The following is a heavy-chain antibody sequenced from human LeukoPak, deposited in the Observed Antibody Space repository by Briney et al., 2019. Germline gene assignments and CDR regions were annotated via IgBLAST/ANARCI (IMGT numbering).Heavy chain of an antibody. CDR3: ARSGGSYWY. CDR1: GFTFSNAW. J-gene: IGHJ4*02. D-gene: IGHD1-26*01. CDR2: IKSKTDGGTT. V-gene: IGHV3-15*01. Sequence: KPGGSLRLSCAASGFTFSNAWMSWVRQAPGKGLEWVGRIKSKTDGGTTDYAAPVKGRFTISRDNSKNTLYLQMNSLRAEDTAIYYCARSGGSYWYWGQGTLVTVSS.